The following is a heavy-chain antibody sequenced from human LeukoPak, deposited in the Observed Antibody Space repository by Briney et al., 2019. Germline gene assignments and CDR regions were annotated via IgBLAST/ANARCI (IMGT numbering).Heavy chain of an antibody. Sequence: VASVKVSCKVSGYTLTELSMHWVRQAPGKGLEWMGGFDPEDGETIYAQKFQGRVTMTTDTSTSTAYMELRSLRSDDTAVYYCARAAIVVVTAPTDYWGQGTLVTVSS. D-gene: IGHD2-21*02. V-gene: IGHV1-24*01. J-gene: IGHJ4*02. CDR1: GYTLTELS. CDR2: FDPEDGET. CDR3: ARAAIVVVTAPTDY.